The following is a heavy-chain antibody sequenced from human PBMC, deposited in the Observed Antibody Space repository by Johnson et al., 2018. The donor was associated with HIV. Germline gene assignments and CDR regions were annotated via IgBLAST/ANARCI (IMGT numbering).Heavy chain of an antibody. V-gene: IGHV3-9*01. CDR2: ISWNSGSI. Sequence: EVQLVESGGGLVQPGRSLRLSCAASGFTVDDYAMHWVRQAPGKGLEWVSGISWNSGSIGYADSVKGRFTISRDNAKNSLYVQMNSLRAEDTALYYCAKGLRCGELSLRVDACDIWGQGTMVTVSS. J-gene: IGHJ3*02. CDR3: AKGLRCGELSLRVDACDI. D-gene: IGHD3-16*02. CDR1: GFTVDDYA.